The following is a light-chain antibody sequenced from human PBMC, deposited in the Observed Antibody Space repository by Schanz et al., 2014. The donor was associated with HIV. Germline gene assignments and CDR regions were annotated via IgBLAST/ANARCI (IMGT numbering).Light chain of an antibody. Sequence: EIVLTQSPGSLSLSPGERATLSCRASQSVSSSYLAWYQQKPGQAPRLLIYSASTRATGIPARFSGSGSGTDFTLTISSLEPEDFAVYFCQYFGNSGGTFGGGTKVEIK. CDR1: QSVSSSY. CDR2: SAS. V-gene: IGKV3-20*01. CDR3: QYFGNSGGT. J-gene: IGKJ4*01.